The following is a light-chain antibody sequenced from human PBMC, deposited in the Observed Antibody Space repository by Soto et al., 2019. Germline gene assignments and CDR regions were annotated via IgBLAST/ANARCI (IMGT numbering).Light chain of an antibody. CDR3: QQYHNRPPYT. Sequence: EIVMTQSPATLSVSPGARATLSFRASQNINSNVAWYQQSPGQAPRLLIHAASTRAAGIPARFSGSGSGTEVTLTINSLQSDDFAVYYCQQYHNRPPYTFGQGTNLDIK. J-gene: IGKJ2*01. CDR2: AAS. CDR1: QNINSN. V-gene: IGKV3-15*01.